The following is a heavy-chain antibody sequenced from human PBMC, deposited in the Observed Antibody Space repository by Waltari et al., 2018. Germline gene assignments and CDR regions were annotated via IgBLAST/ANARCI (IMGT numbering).Heavy chain of an antibody. Sequence: EDQLLQSGGGLVQPGGSLRLSCAASGFTFSSYTMDWVRQAPGKGMGGVSAITSGGRTYYADSVRGRFTVSRDNSKSTLYLEMNSLRAEDTAVYYCAKERGASRIYFLDYWGQGSLVTVSS. CDR3: AKERGASRIYFLDY. V-gene: IGHV3-23*01. CDR2: ITSGGRT. J-gene: IGHJ4*02. D-gene: IGHD3-10*01. CDR1: GFTFSSYT.